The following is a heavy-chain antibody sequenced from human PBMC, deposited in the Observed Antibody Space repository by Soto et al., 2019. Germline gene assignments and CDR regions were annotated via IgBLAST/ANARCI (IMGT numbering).Heavy chain of an antibody. CDR3: ARWIANNWFDP. D-gene: IGHD2-2*03. J-gene: IGHJ5*02. V-gene: IGHV4-31*03. Sequence: SETLSLTCTVSGGSISSGGYYWSWIRQHPGKGLEWIGYIYYSGSTYYNPSLKSRVTISVDTSKNQFPLKLSSVTAADTAVYYCARWIANNWFDPWGQGTLATVSS. CDR2: IYYSGST. CDR1: GGSISSGGYY.